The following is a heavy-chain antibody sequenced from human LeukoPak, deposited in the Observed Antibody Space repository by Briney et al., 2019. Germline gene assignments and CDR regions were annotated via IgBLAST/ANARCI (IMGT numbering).Heavy chain of an antibody. V-gene: IGHV3-15*01. CDR1: GFTFSNAW. CDR3: TTDPLIQLWLPDAFDI. Sequence: GGSLRLSCAASGFTFSNAWMSWVRQAPGKGLDWVGRIKSKTDGGTTDYAAPVKGRFTISRDDSKNTLYLQMNSLKTEDTAVYYCTTDPLIQLWLPDAFDIWGQGTMVTVSS. CDR2: IKSKTDGGTT. D-gene: IGHD5-18*01. J-gene: IGHJ3*02.